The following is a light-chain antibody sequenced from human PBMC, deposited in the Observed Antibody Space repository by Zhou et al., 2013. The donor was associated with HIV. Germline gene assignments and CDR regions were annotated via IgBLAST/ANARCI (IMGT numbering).Light chain of an antibody. J-gene: IGKJ4*01. CDR2: GPS. Sequence: EIVLTQSPGTLSLSPGERATLSCRASQSVSSSYLAWYQQKPGQAPRLLIYGPSRRASGIPDRFSGSGSGTDFTLTISSLEPEDFAVYYCQQRNNWPLTFGGGTKVEIK. CDR3: QQRNNWPLT. V-gene: IGKV3D-20*02. CDR1: QSVSSSY.